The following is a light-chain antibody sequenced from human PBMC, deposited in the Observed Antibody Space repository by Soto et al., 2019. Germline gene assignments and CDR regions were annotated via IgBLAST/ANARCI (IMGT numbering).Light chain of an antibody. CDR2: GAS. V-gene: IGKV3-20*01. Sequence: EIVLTQSPGTLSLSPGERATLSCRASQSVTITYLGWYQQKPGQAPSLLIYGASSRATGIPDRFSGSGSGTDFTLTIRRLEPEAFTVYYCQQYVSPPITFGQGTRLKIK. CDR3: QQYVSPPIT. CDR1: QSVTITY. J-gene: IGKJ5*01.